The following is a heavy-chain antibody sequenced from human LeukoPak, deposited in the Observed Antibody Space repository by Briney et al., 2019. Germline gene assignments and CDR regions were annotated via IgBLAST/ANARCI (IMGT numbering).Heavy chain of an antibody. Sequence: GGSLRLSCAASGFTFSSYAMSWVRQAPGKGLEWVSAISGSGGSTYYAGSVKGRFTISRDNSKNTLYLQMNSLRAEDTAVYYCAKWDIVVVVAASDFDYWGQGTLVTVSS. CDR2: ISGSGGST. V-gene: IGHV3-23*01. CDR3: AKWDIVVVVAASDFDY. J-gene: IGHJ4*02. CDR1: GFTFSSYA. D-gene: IGHD2-15*01.